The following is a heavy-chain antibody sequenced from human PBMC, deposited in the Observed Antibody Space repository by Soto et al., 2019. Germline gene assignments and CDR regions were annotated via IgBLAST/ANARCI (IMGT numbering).Heavy chain of an antibody. J-gene: IGHJ4*02. Sequence: EVQLVESGGGLVQPGGSLRLSCAASGFTFSSFEMNWVRQAPGKGLEWITYISASASTKYYAESVKGRFIISRDNAQNSLYLQMNSLRAEDTAVYYCARDQRGTAAIEFWGQGTLVTVSS. CDR3: ARDQRGTAAIEF. CDR1: GFTFSSFE. D-gene: IGHD6-13*01. CDR2: ISASASTK. V-gene: IGHV3-48*03.